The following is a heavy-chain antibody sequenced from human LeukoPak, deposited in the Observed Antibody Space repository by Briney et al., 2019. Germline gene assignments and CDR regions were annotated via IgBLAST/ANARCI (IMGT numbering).Heavy chain of an antibody. CDR3: VKMHYDFWSAFHI. Sequence: ASVKVSCKASGYTFTGNYMHWVRQAPGQGLEWMGWINPPSGGTKYAQKFQGRVTMTRDTSITTAYMELSRLRSDDTAVYYCVKMHYDFWSAFHIWGQGTMVTVSS. D-gene: IGHD3-3*01. CDR2: INPPSGGT. J-gene: IGHJ3*02. CDR1: GYTFTGNY. V-gene: IGHV1-2*02.